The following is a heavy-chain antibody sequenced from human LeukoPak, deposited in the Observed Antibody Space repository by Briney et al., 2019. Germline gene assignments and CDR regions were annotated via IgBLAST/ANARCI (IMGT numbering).Heavy chain of an antibody. CDR3: ARVVGSGWDHDAFDI. Sequence: GGSLRLSCAASGFTFSSYAMHWVRQAPGKGLEWVSGINWNGGSTGYADSVKGRFTISRDNAKNSLYLQMNSLRAEDTALYYCARVVGSGWDHDAFDIWGQGTMVTVSS. J-gene: IGHJ3*02. D-gene: IGHD6-19*01. V-gene: IGHV3-20*04. CDR1: GFTFSSYA. CDR2: INWNGGST.